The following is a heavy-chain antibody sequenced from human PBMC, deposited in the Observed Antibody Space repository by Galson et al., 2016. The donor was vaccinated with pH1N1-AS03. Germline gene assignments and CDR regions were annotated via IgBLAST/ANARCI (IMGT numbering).Heavy chain of an antibody. CDR1: GGSISGFY. CDR3: ARGHCSTISCQWGLDH. V-gene: IGHV4-4*07. D-gene: IGHD2-2*01. Sequence: SETLSLTCNVSGGSISGFYWSWIRQPAGKGLEWLGRIYASGSRNYNPSLKGRITMSVDTSKNQFSLKLSSVTAADTAVYYCARGHCSTISCQWGLDHWGQGTLVTVSS. J-gene: IGHJ4*02. CDR2: IYASGSR.